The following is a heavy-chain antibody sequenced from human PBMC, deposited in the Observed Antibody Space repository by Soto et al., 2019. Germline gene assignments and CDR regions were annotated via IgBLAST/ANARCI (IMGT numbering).Heavy chain of an antibody. D-gene: IGHD5-18*01. V-gene: IGHV4-39*01. CDR3: ARAPLLRGAMVNWFDP. CDR2: IYYSGST. J-gene: IGHJ5*02. Sequence: QLQLQESGPGLVKPSETLSLTCTVSGGSISSSSYYWGWIRQPPGKGLEWIGSIYYSGSTYYNPSLKSRVTISVDTSKNQFSLKLSSVTAADTAVYYCARAPLLRGAMVNWFDPWGQGTLVTVSS. CDR1: GGSISSSSYY.